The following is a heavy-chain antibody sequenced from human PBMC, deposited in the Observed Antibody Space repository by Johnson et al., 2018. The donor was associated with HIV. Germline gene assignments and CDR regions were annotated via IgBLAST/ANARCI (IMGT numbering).Heavy chain of an antibody. CDR2: LYSGGST. CDR1: GFTVSSNY. Sequence: VQLVESGGGLVQPGGSLRLSCAASGFTVSSNYMSWVRQAPGKGLEWVAVLYSGGSTYYADSVKGRFTISTDTSKNTLYLPMNSRRAEDTAVYYCARASDAFDIWGQGTMVTVSS. CDR3: ARASDAFDI. J-gene: IGHJ3*02. V-gene: IGHV3-66*01.